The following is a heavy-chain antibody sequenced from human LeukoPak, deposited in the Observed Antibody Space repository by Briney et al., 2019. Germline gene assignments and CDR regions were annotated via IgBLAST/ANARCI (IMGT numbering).Heavy chain of an antibody. CDR3: AREDTGGLDY. CDR2: INHSGST. V-gene: IGHV4-34*01. CDR1: GGSFSGHY. Sequence: SETLSLTCAVYGGSFSGHYWSWIRQPPGKGLEWIGEINHSGSTNYNPSLKSRVTISVDTSKNQFSLKLSSVTAADTAVYYCAREDTGGLDYWGEGILVTVSP. J-gene: IGHJ4*02. D-gene: IGHD2-8*02.